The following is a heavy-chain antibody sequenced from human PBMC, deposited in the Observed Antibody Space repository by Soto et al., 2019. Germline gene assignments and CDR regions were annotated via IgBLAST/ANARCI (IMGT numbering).Heavy chain of an antibody. CDR2: MNPNSGNT. J-gene: IGHJ6*02. Sequence: QVQLVQSGAEVKKPAASVKVSCKASGYTFTSYDINWVRQATGQGLEWMGWMNPNSGNTGYAQKFQGRVTMTRNTSISTAYMELSSLRSEDTAVYYCARDRAVLVPAALNDYYYYGMDVWGQGTTVTVSS. CDR3: ARDRAVLVPAALNDYYYYGMDV. CDR1: GYTFTSYD. V-gene: IGHV1-8*01. D-gene: IGHD2-2*01.